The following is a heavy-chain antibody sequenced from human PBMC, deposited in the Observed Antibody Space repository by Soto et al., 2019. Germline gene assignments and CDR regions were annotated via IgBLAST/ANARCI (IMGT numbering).Heavy chain of an antibody. CDR1: GFTFSSYW. D-gene: IGHD2-2*01. CDR2: IKQDGSEK. Sequence: EVQLVESGGGLVQPGGSLRLSCAASGFTFSSYWMSWVRQAPGKGLEWVANIKQDGSEKYYVDSVKGRFTISRDNAKNSLYLQMNGLRAEDTAVYYCARIVVVPAAMQFDPWGQGTLVTVSS. V-gene: IGHV3-7*01. CDR3: ARIVVVPAAMQFDP. J-gene: IGHJ5*02.